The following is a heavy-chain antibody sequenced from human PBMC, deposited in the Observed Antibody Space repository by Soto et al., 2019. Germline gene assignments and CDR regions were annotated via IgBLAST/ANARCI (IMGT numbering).Heavy chain of an antibody. D-gene: IGHD3-10*01. V-gene: IGHV1-69*13. CDR1: GGTFSSYA. J-gene: IGHJ5*02. CDR2: IIPIFGTA. Sequence: ASVKVSCKASGGTFSSYAISWVRQAPGQGLEWMGGIIPIFGTANYAQKFQGRVTITADESTSTAYMELSSLRSEDTAVYYCASTMVRGVIRGWRWFDPWGQGTLVTVSS. CDR3: ASTMVRGVIRGWRWFDP.